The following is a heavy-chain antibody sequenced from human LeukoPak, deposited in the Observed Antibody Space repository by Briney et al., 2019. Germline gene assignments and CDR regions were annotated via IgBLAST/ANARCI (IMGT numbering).Heavy chain of an antibody. J-gene: IGHJ4*02. CDR1: GRTFSSYA. CDR2: IIPIFGTA. Sequence: ASVKVSCKASGRTFSSYATRWVRQAPGQGLEWMGGIIPIFGTANYAQKFQGRVTITADESTSTAHMELSSLRSEDTAVYYCARGRPYGSGSYSDYWGQGTLVTVSS. D-gene: IGHD3-10*01. CDR3: ARGRPYGSGSYSDY. V-gene: IGHV1-69*13.